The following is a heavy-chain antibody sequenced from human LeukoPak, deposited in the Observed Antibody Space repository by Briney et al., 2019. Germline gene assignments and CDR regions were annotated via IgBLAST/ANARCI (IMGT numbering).Heavy chain of an antibody. D-gene: IGHD4-17*01. CDR1: GFTFSSYA. V-gene: IGHV3-23*01. CDR2: ISGSGTST. Sequence: PGGSLRLSCATSGFTFSSYAMSWVRQAPGEGLDWVSAISGSGTSTYYADSVKGRFTISRDSSKNTLYLQMSSLRAEDTAVYYCAKSTTVTTAADYWGQGTLVTVSS. CDR3: AKSTTVTTAADY. J-gene: IGHJ4*02.